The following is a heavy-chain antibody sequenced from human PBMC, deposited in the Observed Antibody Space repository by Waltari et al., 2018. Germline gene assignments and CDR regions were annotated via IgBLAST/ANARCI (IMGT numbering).Heavy chain of an antibody. CDR2: ISYDGSNK. V-gene: IGHV3-30*01. CDR3: ARDAKDSSGYFNDAFDM. D-gene: IGHD3-22*01. J-gene: IGHJ3*02. Sequence: QVQLVESGGGVVQPGRSLRVACAAAGFSFSRYAVHWVRQAPGKGLEWVGVISYDGSNKYYADYVKGRFTISRDNSKNTMYLQMNSLRTEDMAVYYCARDAKDSSGYFNDAFDMWGQGTMVTVS. CDR1: GFSFSRYA.